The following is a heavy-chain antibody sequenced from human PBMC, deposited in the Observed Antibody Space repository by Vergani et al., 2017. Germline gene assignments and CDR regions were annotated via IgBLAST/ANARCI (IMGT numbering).Heavy chain of an antibody. J-gene: IGHJ4*02. D-gene: IGHD3-16*01. V-gene: IGHV3-53*01. CDR2: IYSGGST. CDR1: GFTVSSNY. CDR3: ARARGGPPWDXFDY. Sequence: EVQLVESGGGLIQPGGSLRLSCAASGFTVSSNYMSWVRQAPGKGLEWVSVIYSGGSTYYADSVKGRFTISRDNSKNTLYLQMNSLRAEDTAVYYCARARGGPPWDXFDYWGQGTLVTVSS.